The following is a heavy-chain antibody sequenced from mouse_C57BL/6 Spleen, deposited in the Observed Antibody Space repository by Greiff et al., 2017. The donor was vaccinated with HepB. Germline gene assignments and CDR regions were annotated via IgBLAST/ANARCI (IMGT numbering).Heavy chain of an antibody. CDR2: IDPNSGGT. D-gene: IGHD1-1*01. V-gene: IGHV1-72*01. CDR1: GYTFTSYW. Sequence: VQLQQSGAELVKPGASVKLSCKASGYTFTSYWMHWVKQRPGRGLEWIGRIDPNSGGTKYNEKFKSKATLTVDKPSSTAYMQLSSLTSEDSAVYYCARATVVARGYFDYWGQGTTLTVSS. J-gene: IGHJ2*01. CDR3: ARATVVARGYFDY.